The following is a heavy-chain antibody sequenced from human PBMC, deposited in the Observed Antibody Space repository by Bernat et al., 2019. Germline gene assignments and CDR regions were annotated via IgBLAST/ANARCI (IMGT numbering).Heavy chain of an antibody. CDR2: ISYDGGNK. V-gene: IGHV3-30-3*01. CDR1: GFTFSGYA. CDR3: VGYNWFDP. J-gene: IGHJ5*02. Sequence: QVQLVESGGGVVQPGRSLRISCVASGFTFSGYAIHWVRQAPGKGLEWVAVISYDGGNKYYADSVKGRFTISRDNSENTLYLQMNSLRAEDTAVYYCVGYNWFDPWGQGTLVTVSS.